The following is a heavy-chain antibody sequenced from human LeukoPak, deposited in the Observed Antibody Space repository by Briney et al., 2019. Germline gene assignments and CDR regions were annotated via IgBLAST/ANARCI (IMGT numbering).Heavy chain of an antibody. D-gene: IGHD3-22*01. Sequence: GGSLTLSCGASGFTFDNYWMSWVRQAPGQGLEWVANINQDVSEKYYLDSAKGRITISRDNAKNSLYLQMNNLRAEDTAVYYCAELGITMIWGVWGKGTTVTISS. CDR2: INQDVSEK. CDR1: GFTFDNYW. V-gene: IGHV3-7*01. J-gene: IGHJ6*04. CDR3: AELGITMIWGV.